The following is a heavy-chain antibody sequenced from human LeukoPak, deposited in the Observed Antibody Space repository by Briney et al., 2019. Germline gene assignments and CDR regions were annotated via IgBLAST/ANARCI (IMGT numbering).Heavy chain of an antibody. CDR1: GFTFSSYG. CDR2: ISYDGSNK. Sequence: PGRSLRLSCAASGFTFSSYGMHWVRQAPGKGLEWVAVISYDGSNKYYADSVKGRFTISRDNSKNTLYLQMSSLRAEDTAVYYCAKDQDPRRHYDYVWGSYTFDYWGQGTPGHRLL. D-gene: IGHD3-16*01. CDR3: AKDQDPRRHYDYVWGSYTFDY. J-gene: IGHJ4*02. V-gene: IGHV3-30*18.